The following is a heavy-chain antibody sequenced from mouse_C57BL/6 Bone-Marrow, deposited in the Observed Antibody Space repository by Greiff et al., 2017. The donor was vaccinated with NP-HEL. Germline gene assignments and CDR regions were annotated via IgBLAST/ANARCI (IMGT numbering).Heavy chain of an antibody. CDR1: GYTFTSYG. CDR2: IYPRSGNT. J-gene: IGHJ3*01. Sequence: QVQLQQSGAELARPGASVKLSCTASGYTFTSYGISWVKQRTGQGLEWIGEIYPRSGNTYYNEKFKGKATLTADKSSSTAYMELRSLTSEDSAVYFCARGSTMVKVWFAYWGQGTLVTVSA. CDR3: ARGSTMVKVWFAY. D-gene: IGHD2-2*01. V-gene: IGHV1-81*01.